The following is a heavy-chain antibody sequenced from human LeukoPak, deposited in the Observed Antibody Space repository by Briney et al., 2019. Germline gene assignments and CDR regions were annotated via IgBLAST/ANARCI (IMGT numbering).Heavy chain of an antibody. CDR2: ISYDGSNK. Sequence: QSGGSLRLSCAASGFTFSSYAMHWVRQAPGKGLEWVAVISYDGSNKYYADSVKGRFTISRDNSKNTLYLQMNSLRAEDTAVYYCARDLQAAAGIGYFQHWGQGTLVTVSS. J-gene: IGHJ1*01. CDR1: GFTFSSYA. CDR3: ARDLQAAAGIGYFQH. D-gene: IGHD6-13*01. V-gene: IGHV3-30-3*01.